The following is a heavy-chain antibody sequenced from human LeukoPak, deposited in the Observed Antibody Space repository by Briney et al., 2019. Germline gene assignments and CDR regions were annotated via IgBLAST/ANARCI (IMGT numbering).Heavy chain of an antibody. CDR1: GGSITTHY. J-gene: IGHJ2*01. D-gene: IGHD3-22*01. V-gene: IGHV4-59*11. CDR3: ARDTTFYDSSSYHPYWYFDL. CDR2: SYHTGAS. Sequence: SETLSLTCTVSGGSITTHYWSWIRQPPGEGLQWIASSYHTGASNYNPSLKSRITISLDTSKNQFSLELRYVPDADTAEYYCARDTTFYDSSSYHPYWYFDLWGRGTPVTVSS.